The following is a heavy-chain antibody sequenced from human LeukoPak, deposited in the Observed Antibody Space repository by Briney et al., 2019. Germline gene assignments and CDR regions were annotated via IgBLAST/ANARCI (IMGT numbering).Heavy chain of an antibody. D-gene: IGHD2-21*01. CDR1: GFTLGNFW. Sequence: GGSLRLSCAASGFTLGNFWMSWVRQAPGKGLEWVPNINQVGDSLSYVTSVRGRFTISRDNAKNALFLQMSSLRAEDTAIYYCAREFVVEPKSSFDHWGQGTLVTVSS. CDR3: AREFVVEPKSSFDH. CDR2: INQVGDSL. J-gene: IGHJ4*02. V-gene: IGHV3-7*03.